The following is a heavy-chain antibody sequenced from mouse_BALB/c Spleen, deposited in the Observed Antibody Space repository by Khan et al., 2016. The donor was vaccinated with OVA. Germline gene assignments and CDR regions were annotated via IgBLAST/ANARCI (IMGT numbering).Heavy chain of an antibody. J-gene: IGHJ4*01. D-gene: IGHD2-3*01. CDR3: ARWFDGYSSLYAMDY. V-gene: IGHV2-6*02. CDR2: IWSDGST. Sequence: QVQLKQSGPGLVAPSQSLSITCTVSGFSLTSYGVHWVRQPPGKGLEWLVVIWSDGSTNYNSVLKSRLSISKDNSKSQVLLKMNSLQTDDTAIYYGARWFDGYSSLYAMDYWGQGTSVTVSS. CDR1: GFSLTSYG.